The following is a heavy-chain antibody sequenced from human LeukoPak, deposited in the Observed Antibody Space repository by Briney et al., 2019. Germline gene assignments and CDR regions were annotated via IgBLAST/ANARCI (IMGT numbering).Heavy chain of an antibody. D-gene: IGHD3-22*01. CDR1: GYTFTSYA. CDR3: ARYYYDSSGYYSLDY. CDR2: INAGNGNT. V-gene: IGHV1-3*01. Sequence: GASVKVSCKASGYTFTSYAMHWVRQAPGQRLEWMGWINAGNGNTKYSQKFQGRVTMTTDTSTSTAYMELRSLRSDDTAVYYCARYYYDSSGYYSLDYWGRGTLVTVSS. J-gene: IGHJ4*02.